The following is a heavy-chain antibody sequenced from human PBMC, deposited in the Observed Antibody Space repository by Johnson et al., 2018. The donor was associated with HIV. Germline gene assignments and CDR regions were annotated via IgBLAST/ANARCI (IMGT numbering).Heavy chain of an antibody. D-gene: IGHD1-1*01. CDR2: VNWKGARP. V-gene: IGHV3-20*04. J-gene: IGHJ3*02. CDR3: AREEPRDNDAFDI. Sequence: VQLVESGGGLVQPGGSLRLSCAASGINFDNYGMSWVRQAPGKGRGGVSGVNWKGARPTYEDPGQGRFTVSRNNAKNSLYLQMNSLRAEDTALYYCAREEPRDNDAFDIWGQGTMVTVSS. CDR1: GINFDNYG.